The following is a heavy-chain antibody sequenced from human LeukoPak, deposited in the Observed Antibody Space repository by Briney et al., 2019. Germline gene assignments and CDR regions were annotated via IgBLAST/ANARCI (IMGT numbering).Heavy chain of an antibody. D-gene: IGHD6-13*01. J-gene: IGHJ4*02. V-gene: IGHV3-21*01. CDR3: AGGHSSSWYYFDY. CDR2: ISSSSNYI. Sequence: GGSLRLSCAASGFTFSSYSMNWVRQAPGKGLEWVSSISSSSNYIYYADSVKGRFTISRDNAKNSLYLQMNSLRAEDTAVYYCAGGHSSSWYYFDYWGQGTLVTVSS. CDR1: GFTFSSYS.